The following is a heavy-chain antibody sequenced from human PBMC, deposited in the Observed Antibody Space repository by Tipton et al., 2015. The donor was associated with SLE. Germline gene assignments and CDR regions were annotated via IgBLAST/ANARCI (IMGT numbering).Heavy chain of an antibody. CDR1: GFTFSSYT. CDR2: ISSSSSYL. D-gene: IGHD3-22*01. CDR3: AKGPRYFYESSGYITH. J-gene: IGHJ4*02. Sequence: SLRLSCAASGFTFSSYTMNWVRQAPGKGLEWVSSISSSSSYLYYADSVKGRFTISRDNAKNSLYLQMNSLRAEDTAVYYCAKGPRYFYESSGYITHWGQGTLVTVSS. V-gene: IGHV3-21*04.